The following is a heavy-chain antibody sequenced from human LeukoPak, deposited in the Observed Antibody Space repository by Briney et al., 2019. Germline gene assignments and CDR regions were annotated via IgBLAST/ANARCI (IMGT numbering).Heavy chain of an antibody. J-gene: IGHJ4*02. V-gene: IGHV4-39*01. CDR2: IYYSGST. CDR3: ARIRGYSYGLPDY. D-gene: IGHD5-18*01. CDR1: GGSISSSSYY. Sequence: SETLSLTCTVSGGSISSSSYYWGWIRQPPGNGLEWIGSIYYSGSTYYNPSLKSRVTISVDTSKNQFSLKLSSVTAADTAVYYCARIRGYSYGLPDYWGQGTLVTVSS.